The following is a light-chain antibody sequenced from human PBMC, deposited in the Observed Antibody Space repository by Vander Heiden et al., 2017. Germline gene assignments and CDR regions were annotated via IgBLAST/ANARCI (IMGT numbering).Light chain of an antibody. Sequence: SYALTQPPPVAAAPGKTASLTCGADNIGRKSVHWYQQRPGQAAVVVVYDDRDRPSGIPERFSGSTSGNTATLTISRVEAGDEAEYYCHVWDSSGDHPGVFGPGTKVTVL. J-gene: IGLJ1*01. V-gene: IGLV3-21*03. CDR1: NIGRKS. CDR2: DDR. CDR3: HVWDSSGDHPGV.